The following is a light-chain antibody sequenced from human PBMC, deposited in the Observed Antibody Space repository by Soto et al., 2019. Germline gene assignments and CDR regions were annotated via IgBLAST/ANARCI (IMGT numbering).Light chain of an antibody. CDR1: QRISSS. CDR2: AAS. CDR3: QQSYLTPRT. Sequence: DIQMTQSPSSLSASVGDRVTITCRASQRISSSLNWYQHQLGRAHKLLIYAASSLQTGVPSRFSGSGSGTDFTLTISSLQPEDVATYYCQQSYLTPRTFGQGTKLEIK. J-gene: IGKJ2*01. V-gene: IGKV1-39*01.